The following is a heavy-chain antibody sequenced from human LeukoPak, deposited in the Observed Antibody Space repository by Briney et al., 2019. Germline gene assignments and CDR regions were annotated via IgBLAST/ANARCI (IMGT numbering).Heavy chain of an antibody. Sequence: SETLSLTCTVSGGSISSYYWSWIRQPAGKGLEWIGRIYTSGSTNYNPSLKSRVTMSVDTSKSQFSLKLSSVTAADTAVYYCARMVIRAYCSGGSCYEHAFDIWGQGTMVTVSS. D-gene: IGHD2-15*01. CDR2: IYTSGST. CDR1: GGSISSYY. V-gene: IGHV4-4*07. J-gene: IGHJ3*02. CDR3: ARMVIRAYCSGGSCYEHAFDI.